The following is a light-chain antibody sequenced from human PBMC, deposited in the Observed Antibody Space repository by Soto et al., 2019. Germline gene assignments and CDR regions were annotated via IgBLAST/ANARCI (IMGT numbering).Light chain of an antibody. CDR2: DVS. V-gene: IGLV2-14*03. CDR3: SSYTTSRNVV. Sequence: QSALTQPASVSGSPGQSITISCTGTSSDVGAYNYVSWYQQHPGKVPKVMIFDVSSRPSGVSNRFSGSKSGNTASLTISGLKTEDEADYYCSSYTTSRNVVFGGGTKLTVL. CDR1: SSDVGAYNY. J-gene: IGLJ2*01.